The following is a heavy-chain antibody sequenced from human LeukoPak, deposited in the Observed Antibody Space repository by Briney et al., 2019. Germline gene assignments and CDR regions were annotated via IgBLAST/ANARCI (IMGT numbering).Heavy chain of an antibody. CDR1: GGSISGYY. CDR3: ARRLPRRGYGDYFDF. CDR2: IYHSGST. Sequence: SETLSLTCTVSGGSISGYYWSWIRQPPGKGLEWIGYIYHSGSTNYNPSLKSRVTISVDTSKNQFSLKLTSVTAADTAVYYCARRLPRRGYGDYFDFWGQGTLVTVSP. J-gene: IGHJ4*02. D-gene: IGHD4-17*01. V-gene: IGHV4-59*08.